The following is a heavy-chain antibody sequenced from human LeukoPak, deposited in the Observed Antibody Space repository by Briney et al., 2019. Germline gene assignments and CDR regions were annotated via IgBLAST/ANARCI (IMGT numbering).Heavy chain of an antibody. D-gene: IGHD6-19*01. V-gene: IGHV4-59*08. Sequence: SETLSLTCAVYGGSFSGYYWSWIRQPPGKGLEWIGYIYYTGSTNYNPSLKSRVTISVDTSKNQFSLKLSSVTAADTAVYYCARLKGYSSGWYPSYYFDYWGQGTLVTVSS. J-gene: IGHJ4*02. CDR1: GGSFSGYY. CDR2: IYYTGST. CDR3: ARLKGYSSGWYPSYYFDY.